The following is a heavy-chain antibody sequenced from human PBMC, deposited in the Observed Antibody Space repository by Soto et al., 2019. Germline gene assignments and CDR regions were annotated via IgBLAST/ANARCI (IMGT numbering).Heavy chain of an antibody. CDR2: IYYSGST. J-gene: IGHJ4*02. V-gene: IGHV4-59*01. Sequence: SETLSLTCTVSGGSISSYYWSWIRQPPGKGLEWIGYIYYSGSTNYNPSLKSRVTISVDTSKNQFSLKLSSVTAADAAVYYCARADYGRGDFDYWGQGTLVTVSS. CDR3: ARADYGRGDFDY. D-gene: IGHD4-17*01. CDR1: GGSISSYY.